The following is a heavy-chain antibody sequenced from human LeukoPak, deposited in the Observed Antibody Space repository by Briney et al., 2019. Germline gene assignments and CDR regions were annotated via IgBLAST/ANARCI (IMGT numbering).Heavy chain of an antibody. Sequence: GGSLRLSCTVSGFTVSSNSMSWVRQAPGKGLEWVSFIYSDNTHYSDSVKGRFTISRDNSKNTLYLQMNSLRAEDTAVYYCAREGFITFGRFDPWGQGTLVTVSS. CDR3: AREGFITFGRFDP. V-gene: IGHV3-53*01. CDR1: GFTVSSNS. CDR2: IYSDNT. J-gene: IGHJ5*02. D-gene: IGHD3-22*01.